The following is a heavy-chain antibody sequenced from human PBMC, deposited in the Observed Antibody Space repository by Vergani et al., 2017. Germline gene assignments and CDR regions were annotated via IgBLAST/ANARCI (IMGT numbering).Heavy chain of an antibody. CDR1: GFTVSSNY. D-gene: IGHD3-22*01. J-gene: IGHJ3*02. V-gene: IGHV3-53*04. Sequence: EVQLVESGGGLVQPGGSLRLSCAASGFTVSSNYMSWVRQAPGKGLEWVSVIYSGGSTYYADSVKGRFTISRHNSKNTLYLQMNSLRAEDTAVYYCARVSYDSSGYYYVGRWDAFDIWGQGTMVTVSS. CDR2: IYSGGST. CDR3: ARVSYDSSGYYYVGRWDAFDI.